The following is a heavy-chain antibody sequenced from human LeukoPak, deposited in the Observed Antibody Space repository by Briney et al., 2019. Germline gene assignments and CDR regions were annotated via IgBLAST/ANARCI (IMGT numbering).Heavy chain of an antibody. CDR1: GYTLTELS. V-gene: IGHV1-24*01. CDR2: FDPEDGET. D-gene: IGHD3-22*01. Sequence: GAPVKVSCKVSGYTLTELSMHWVRQAPGKGLEWMGGFDPEDGETIYAQKFQGRVTMTEDTSTDTAYMELSSLRSEDTAVYYCATVRGYYDSSGYYGYWGQGTLVTVSS. J-gene: IGHJ4*02. CDR3: ATVRGYYDSSGYYGY.